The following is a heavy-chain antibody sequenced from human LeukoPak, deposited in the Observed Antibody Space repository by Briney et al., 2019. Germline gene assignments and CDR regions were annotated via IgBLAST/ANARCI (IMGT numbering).Heavy chain of an antibody. CDR2: ISYDGSNK. D-gene: IGHD1-26*01. Sequence: GSLRLSCAASGFTFSSNAMHWVRQAPGKGLEWVAVISYDGSNKYYADSVKGRFTISRDNSKNTLYLQMNSLRAEDTAVYYCAGSIVGDAFDYWGQGTLVTVSS. V-gene: IGHV3-30-3*01. CDR3: AGSIVGDAFDY. J-gene: IGHJ4*02. CDR1: GFTFSSNA.